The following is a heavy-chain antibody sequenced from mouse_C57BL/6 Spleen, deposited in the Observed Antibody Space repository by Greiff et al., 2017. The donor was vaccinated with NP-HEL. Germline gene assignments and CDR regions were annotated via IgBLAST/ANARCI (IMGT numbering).Heavy chain of an antibody. J-gene: IGHJ4*01. V-gene: IGHV5-6*01. CDR2: ISSGGSYT. CDR1: GFTFSSYG. Sequence: EVQGVESGGDLVKPGGSLKLSCAASGFTFSSYGMSWVRQTPDKRLEWVATISSGGSYTYYPESVKGRFTISRDNAKNTLYLQMSSLKSEDTAMYYCARTYYRDAMDYWGQGTSVTVSS. D-gene: IGHD2-14*01. CDR3: ARTYYRDAMDY.